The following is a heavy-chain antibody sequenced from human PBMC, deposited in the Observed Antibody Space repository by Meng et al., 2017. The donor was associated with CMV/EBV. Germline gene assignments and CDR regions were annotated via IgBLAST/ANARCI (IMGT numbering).Heavy chain of an antibody. D-gene: IGHD5-12*01. Sequence: SVTVSCKASGGTFSSYTISWVRQAPGQGLEWMGRIIPILGITDYAQKFQGRVTITADKSTTTSYMELSSLRSDDTAVYYCARSGFTGYDFVSSLMTWWGQGTLVTVSS. CDR3: ARSGFTGYDFVSSLMTW. V-gene: IGHV1-69*02. J-gene: IGHJ4*02. CDR1: GGTFSSYT. CDR2: IIPILGIT.